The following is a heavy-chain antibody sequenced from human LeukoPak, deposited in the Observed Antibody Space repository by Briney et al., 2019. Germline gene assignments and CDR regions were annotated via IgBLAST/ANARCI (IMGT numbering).Heavy chain of an antibody. V-gene: IGHV3-43D*03. Sequence: GGSLRLSCAASGFTFDDYAMHWVRQAPGKGLEWVSLISWDGGSTYYADSVKGRFSISRDNSKNSLYLQMSSLRPEDTAVYYCAKDSKDAYSGYEGFGFDYWGQGTLVTVSS. CDR1: GFTFDDYA. CDR2: ISWDGGST. CDR3: AKDSKDAYSGYEGFGFDY. J-gene: IGHJ4*02. D-gene: IGHD5-12*01.